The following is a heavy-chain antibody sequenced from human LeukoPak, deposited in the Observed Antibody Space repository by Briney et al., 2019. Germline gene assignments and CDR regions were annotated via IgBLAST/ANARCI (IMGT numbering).Heavy chain of an antibody. CDR1: GGSIRNYH. CDR3: ARDPPGDRGVGYFDN. V-gene: IGHV4-59*01. Sequence: PSETLSLTCTVSGGSIRNYHWSWIRRPPGKGLEWIGYLFYSGSTNYNPSLKSRATISMDTSQNQFSLKLTSVTAADTAVYFCARDPPGDRGVGYFDNWGQGTLVTVSS. CDR2: LFYSGST. D-gene: IGHD7-27*01. J-gene: IGHJ4*02.